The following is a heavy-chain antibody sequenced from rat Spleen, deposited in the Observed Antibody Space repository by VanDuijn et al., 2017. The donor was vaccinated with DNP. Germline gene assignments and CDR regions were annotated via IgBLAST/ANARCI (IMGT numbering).Heavy chain of an antibody. Sequence: EVQVVESGGGLVQPGKSLKLSCAASGFSFSNHGMAWVRQAPTKGLEWVAPISNSGDTTHYRDSVKGRFTISRDASKSTLYLQMDSLRSEDTATYYCARRVNHFDYWGQGTLVTVSS. D-gene: IGHD3-4*01. V-gene: IGHV5S13*01. CDR1: GFSFSNHG. CDR3: ARRVNHFDY. J-gene: IGHJ3*01. CDR2: ISNSGDTT.